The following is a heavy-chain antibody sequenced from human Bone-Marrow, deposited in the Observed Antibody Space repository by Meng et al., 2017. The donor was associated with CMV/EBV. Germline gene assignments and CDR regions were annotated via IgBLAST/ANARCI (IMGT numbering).Heavy chain of an antibody. CDR3: ARDLTGIAAAGNDY. D-gene: IGHD6-13*01. J-gene: IGHJ4*02. CDR2: INPNSGGT. V-gene: IGHV1-2*02. Sequence: QVQLVQSGAEVKKPXXXXXXXCKASGYTFTGYYMHWVRQAPGQGLEWMGWINPNSGGTNYAQKFQGRVTMTRDTSISTAYMELSRLRSDDTAVYYCARDLTGIAAAGNDYWGQGTLGTVSS. CDR1: GYTFTGYY.